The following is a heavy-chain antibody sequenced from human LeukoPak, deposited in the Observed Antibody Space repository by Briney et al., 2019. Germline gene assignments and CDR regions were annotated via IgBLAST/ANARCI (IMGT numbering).Heavy chain of an antibody. CDR3: ARSNWNEYFDN. D-gene: IGHD1-20*01. Sequence: SETLSLTCTVSGGSIGRYYWSWVREPPGKGLEWIGYVYTSGSTNYNPSFKSRVTISADTSRNQFSLRLTSVTAADTAVYYCARSNWNEYFDNWGQGTLVTVSS. J-gene: IGHJ4*02. V-gene: IGHV4-4*09. CDR1: GGSIGRYY. CDR2: VYTSGST.